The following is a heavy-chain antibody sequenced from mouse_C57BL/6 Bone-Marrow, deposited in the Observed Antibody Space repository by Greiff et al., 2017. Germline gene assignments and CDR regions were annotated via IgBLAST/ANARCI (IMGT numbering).Heavy chain of an antibody. CDR3: AREDYDYDWFAY. CDR1: GYTFTSYG. J-gene: IGHJ3*01. D-gene: IGHD2-4*01. V-gene: IGHV1-81*01. Sequence: QVHVKQSGAELARPGASVKLSCKASGYTFTSYGISWVKQRTGQGLEWIGEIYPRSGNTYYNEKFKGKATLTADKSSSTAYMELCSLTSEDSAVYFCAREDYDYDWFAYWGQGTLVTVSA. CDR2: IYPRSGNT.